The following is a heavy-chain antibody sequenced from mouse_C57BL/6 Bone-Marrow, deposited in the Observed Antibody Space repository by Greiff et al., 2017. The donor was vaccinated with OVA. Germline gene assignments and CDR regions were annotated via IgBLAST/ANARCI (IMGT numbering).Heavy chain of an antibody. V-gene: IGHV1-50*01. J-gene: IGHJ1*03. CDR2: IDPSDSYT. CDR1: GYTFTSYW. Sequence: QVQLQQPGAELVKPGASVKLSCKASGYTFTSYWMQWVKQRPGQGLEWIGEIDPSDSYTNSNQKFKGKATLTVDTSSSTAYMQLSSLTSEDSAVYYCARRGYYGSPWYFDVWGTGTTVTVSS. CDR3: ARRGYYGSPWYFDV. D-gene: IGHD1-1*01.